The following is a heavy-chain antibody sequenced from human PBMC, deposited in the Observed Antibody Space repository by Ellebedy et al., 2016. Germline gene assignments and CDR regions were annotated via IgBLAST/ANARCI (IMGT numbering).Heavy chain of an antibody. CDR1: GYSFTSYW. CDR3: ARLGNDILTGSLEYYFDY. V-gene: IGHV5-51*01. J-gene: IGHJ4*02. Sequence: GESLKISCKGSGYSFTSYWIGWVRQMPGKGLEWMGIIYPGDSDTRYSPSFQGQVTISADKSISTAYLQWSSLKASDTAMYYCARLGNDILTGSLEYYFDYWGQGTLVTVSS. D-gene: IGHD3-9*01. CDR2: IYPGDSDT.